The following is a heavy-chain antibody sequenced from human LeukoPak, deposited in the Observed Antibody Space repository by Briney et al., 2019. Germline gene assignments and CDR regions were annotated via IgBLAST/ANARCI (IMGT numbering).Heavy chain of an antibody. J-gene: IGHJ6*03. Sequence: PGGSLRLFCAASGFSVGSNYMNWVRQAPGKSLEWASSITCCSSRTFYADSVKGRYTISRDNAKNSLYLQMDSLRAEDTAVYYCARDPYSGGYGTYYYYYMDVWGKGTTVTVSS. V-gene: IGHV3-21*01. D-gene: IGHD1-26*01. CDR3: ARDPYSGGYGTYYYYYMDV. CDR2: ITCCSSRT. CDR1: GFSVGSNY.